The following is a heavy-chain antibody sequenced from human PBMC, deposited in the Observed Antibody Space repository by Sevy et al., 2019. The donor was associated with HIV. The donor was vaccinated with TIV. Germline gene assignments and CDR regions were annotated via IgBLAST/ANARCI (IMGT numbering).Heavy chain of an antibody. J-gene: IGHJ5*02. CDR1: GYTFTSYA. CDR3: ARDYDFWSGSGFDP. CDR2: INTNTGNP. V-gene: IGHV7-4-1*02. D-gene: IGHD3-3*01. Sequence: ASVKVSCKASGYTFTSYAMNWVRQAPGQGLEWMGWINTNTGNPTYAQVFTGRFVFSLDTSVSTAYLKISSLKAEDTAVYYCARDYDFWSGSGFDPWGQGTLVTVSS.